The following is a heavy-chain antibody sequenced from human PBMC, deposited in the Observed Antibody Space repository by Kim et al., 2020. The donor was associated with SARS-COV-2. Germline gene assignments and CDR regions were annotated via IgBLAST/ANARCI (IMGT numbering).Heavy chain of an antibody. J-gene: IGHJ4*02. V-gene: IGHV4-39*07. CDR2: IYYSGST. CDR3: AGYSSGWYWYYFDY. Sequence: SETLSLTCTVSGGSISSSSYYWGWIRQPPGKGLEWIGSIYYSGSTYYNPSLKSRVTISVDTSKNQFSLKLSSVTAADTAVYYCAGYSSGWYWYYFDYWGQGTLVTVSS. CDR1: GGSISSSSYY. D-gene: IGHD6-19*01.